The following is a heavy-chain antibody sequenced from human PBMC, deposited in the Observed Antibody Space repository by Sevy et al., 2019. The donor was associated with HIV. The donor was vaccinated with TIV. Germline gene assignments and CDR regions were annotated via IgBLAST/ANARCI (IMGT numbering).Heavy chain of an antibody. CDR1: GFTFSTYD. Sequence: GGSLRLSCVASGFTFSTYDMHWVRQVTGKGLEWVSGIGTLTDTYYPDSVKGRFIISRENVKNSLYLQMNSLRAGDTAVYYCARACAAAGGKSGPIDAFDIWGQGTLVTVSS. J-gene: IGHJ3*02. CDR2: IGTLTDT. CDR3: ARACAAAGGKSGPIDAFDI. D-gene: IGHD6-13*01. V-gene: IGHV3-13*01.